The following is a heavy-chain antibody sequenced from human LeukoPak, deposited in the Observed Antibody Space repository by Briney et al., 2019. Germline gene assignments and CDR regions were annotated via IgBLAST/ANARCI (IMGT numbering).Heavy chain of an antibody. Sequence: PGGSLRLSCAASGFTLSSYNMNWVRQAPGKGLEWVSSISTSSSYIYYADSVKGRFTISRDNAKNTLYLQLNSLTIEDTAVYYCLRGADGYGVFDYWGQGSLVTVSA. V-gene: IGHV3-21*01. CDR1: GFTLSSYN. CDR2: ISTSSSYI. CDR3: LRGADGYGVFDY. D-gene: IGHD5-24*01. J-gene: IGHJ4*02.